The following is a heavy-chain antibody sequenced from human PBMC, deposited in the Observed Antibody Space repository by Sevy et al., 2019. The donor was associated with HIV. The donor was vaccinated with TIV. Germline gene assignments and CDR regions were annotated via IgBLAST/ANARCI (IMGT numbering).Heavy chain of an antibody. D-gene: IGHD2-8*01. CDR1: GFTFSKYS. V-gene: IGHV3-23*01. CDR3: AREGCTKPHDF. CDR2: LSFGCGET. J-gene: IGHJ4*02. Sequence: GGSLRLSCAASGFTFSKYSMSWVRQPPGKGLEWVSTLSFGCGETNYADSVKGRFTISRDNSKGSVYLQMNNLRPEDTAVYYCAREGCTKPHDFWGQGTLVTVSS.